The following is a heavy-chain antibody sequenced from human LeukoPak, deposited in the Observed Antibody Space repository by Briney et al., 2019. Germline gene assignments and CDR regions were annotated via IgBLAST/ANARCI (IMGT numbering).Heavy chain of an antibody. V-gene: IGHV3-48*03. D-gene: IGHD3-22*01. Sequence: GGSLRLPCAVSGFTFSSYEMNWVRQAPGKGLEWVSYSSSSGSTIYYTDSVKGRFTVSRDNAKNSLYLQMNSLRVEDTAVYYCARFDSSGYFDAFDIWGQGRMVAVSS. CDR2: SSSSGSTI. CDR1: GFTFSSYE. CDR3: ARFDSSGYFDAFDI. J-gene: IGHJ3*02.